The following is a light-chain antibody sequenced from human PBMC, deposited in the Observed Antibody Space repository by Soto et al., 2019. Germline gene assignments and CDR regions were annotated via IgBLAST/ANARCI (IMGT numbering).Light chain of an antibody. CDR3: NSYTNSSAVV. CDR2: DDN. V-gene: IGLV1-51*01. Sequence: QSAMTQPPSVSAAPGQTVTISCSGSSSNIGGNSVSWYQQLPGTAPKLLIYDDNKRPSGIPDRFSGSKSGTSATLGITGFQTGDEADYYCNSYTNSSAVVFGGGTKVTVL. J-gene: IGLJ2*01. CDR1: SSNIGGNS.